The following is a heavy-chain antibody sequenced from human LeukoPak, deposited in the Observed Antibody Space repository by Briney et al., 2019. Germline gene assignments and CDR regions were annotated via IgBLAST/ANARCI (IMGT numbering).Heavy chain of an antibody. CDR1: GGSISSYY. CDR2: IYYSGST. CDR3: ARVTDTGIDY. J-gene: IGHJ4*02. V-gene: IGHV4-59*12. Sequence: SETLSLTCTVSGGSISSYYWSWIRQPPGKGLEWIGYIYYSGSTNYNPSLKSRVTISVDTSKNQFSLKLSSVTAADTAVYYCARVTDTGIDYWGQGTLVTVSS.